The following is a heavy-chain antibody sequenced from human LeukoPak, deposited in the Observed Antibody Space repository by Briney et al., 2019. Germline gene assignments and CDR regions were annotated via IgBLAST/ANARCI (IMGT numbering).Heavy chain of an antibody. CDR1: GGSISSYY. V-gene: IGHV4-34*01. D-gene: IGHD5-24*01. CDR2: INHSGST. J-gene: IGHJ6*03. Sequence: SETLSLTCTVSGGSISSYYWSWIRQPPGKGLEWIGEINHSGSTNYNPSLKSRVTISVDTSKNQFSLKLSSVTAADTAVYYCARRYYYYYYMDVWGKGTTVTVSS. CDR3: ARRYYYYYYMDV.